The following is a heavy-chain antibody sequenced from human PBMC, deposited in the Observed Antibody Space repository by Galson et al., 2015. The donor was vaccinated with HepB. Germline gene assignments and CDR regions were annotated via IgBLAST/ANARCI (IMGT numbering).Heavy chain of an antibody. CDR3: AKAVWQLRSIVSGLMDV. CDR1: GFTFSSYG. D-gene: IGHD2-21*01. Sequence: SLRLSCAASGFTFSSYGMHWVRQAPGKGLEWVAVISYDGSNKYYADSVKGRSTISRDNSKNTLYLQMNSLRAEDTAVYYCAKAVWQLRSIVSGLMDVWGQGTTVTVSS. CDR2: ISYDGSNK. J-gene: IGHJ6*02. V-gene: IGHV3-30*18.